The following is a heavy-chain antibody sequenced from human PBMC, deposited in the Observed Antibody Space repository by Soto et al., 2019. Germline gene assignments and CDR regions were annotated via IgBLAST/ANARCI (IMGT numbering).Heavy chain of an antibody. V-gene: IGHV1-18*01. CDR2: INTYNGNT. J-gene: IGHJ6*02. CDR3: AMVDVYVTPSPQDV. CDR1: GYTFTSYG. D-gene: IGHD3-16*01. Sequence: QVQLVQSGAEVKNPGASVKVSCKTSGYTFTSYGIGWARQAPGQGLEWMGWINTYNGNTNYAQNLQGRATLTTDTSTSTAYMELRSLRSNDTAIYYCAMVDVYVTPSPQDVWGQGTTVTVSS.